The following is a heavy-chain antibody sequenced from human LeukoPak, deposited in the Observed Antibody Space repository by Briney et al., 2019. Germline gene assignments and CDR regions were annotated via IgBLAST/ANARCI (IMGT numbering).Heavy chain of an antibody. CDR1: GFSFSSHP. Sequence: GGSLRLSCVASGFSFSSHPMNWVRQAPGKGLEWVSSISPTNDYIYYADSVKGRFTISRDNSKNTLYLQMNSLRAEDTAVYYCAREIAVAGLDYWGQGTLVTVSS. V-gene: IGHV3-21*01. CDR3: AREIAVAGLDY. CDR2: ISPTNDYI. D-gene: IGHD6-19*01. J-gene: IGHJ4*02.